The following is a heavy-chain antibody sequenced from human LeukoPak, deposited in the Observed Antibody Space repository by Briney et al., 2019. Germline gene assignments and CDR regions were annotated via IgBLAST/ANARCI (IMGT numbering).Heavy chain of an antibody. V-gene: IGHV4-34*01. CDR3: ARGRYSSGWYRAYYFDY. D-gene: IGHD6-19*01. CDR1: GGSFSGYY. Sequence: SETLSLTCAVYGGSFSGYYWSWIRQPPGKGLEWIGEINHSGSTNYNPSLKSRVTISVDTSKNQFSLKLSSVTAADTAVYYCARGRYSSGWYRAYYFDYWGQGTLVTVSS. CDR2: INHSGST. J-gene: IGHJ4*02.